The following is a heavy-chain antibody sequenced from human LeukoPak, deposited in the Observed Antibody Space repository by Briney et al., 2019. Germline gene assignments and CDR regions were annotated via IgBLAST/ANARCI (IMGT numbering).Heavy chain of an antibody. CDR2: IYYSGST. Sequence: SETLSLTCTVSGGSISSYYWSWIRQPPGKGLEWIGYIYYSGSTTYNPSLKSRVTISVNTTKNHISLKLTSVTAADTSVYYCAREGGYSYGTFDYWGQGTLVTVSS. D-gene: IGHD5-18*01. J-gene: IGHJ4*02. CDR3: AREGGYSYGTFDY. CDR1: GGSISSYY. V-gene: IGHV4-59*01.